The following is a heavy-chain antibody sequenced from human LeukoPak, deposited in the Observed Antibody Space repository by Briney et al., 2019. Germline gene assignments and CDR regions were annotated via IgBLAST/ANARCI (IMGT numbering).Heavy chain of an antibody. D-gene: IGHD3-10*01. V-gene: IGHV3-15*01. CDR1: GFTFSNAW. J-gene: IGHJ4*02. CDR3: TTDSDYGSGRDY. CDR2: IKSKTDGGTT. Sequence: GGSLRLSCAASGFTFSNAWMSCVRQAPGKGLEWVGRIKSKTDGGTTDYAAPVKGRFTISRDDSKNTLYLQMNSLKTEDTAVYYCTTDSDYGSGRDYWGQGTLLTVSS.